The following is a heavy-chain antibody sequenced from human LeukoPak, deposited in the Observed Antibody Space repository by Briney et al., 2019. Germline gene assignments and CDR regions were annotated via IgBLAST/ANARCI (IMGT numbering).Heavy chain of an antibody. CDR1: GFTFSTYW. Sequence: GGSLRLSCAASGFTFSTYWMRWVRQAPGKGLVWVSRIKSDGSTNYADSVKGRFTISRDNAKNTVSLQMNSLRAEDTGVYYCARAPSEIGGYYPEYFRHWGQGTLVTVSS. V-gene: IGHV3-74*01. CDR2: IKSDGST. CDR3: ARAPSEIGGYYPEYFRH. D-gene: IGHD3-22*01. J-gene: IGHJ1*01.